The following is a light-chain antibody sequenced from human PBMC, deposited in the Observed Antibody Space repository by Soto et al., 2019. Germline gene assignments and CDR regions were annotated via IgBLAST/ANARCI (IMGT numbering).Light chain of an antibody. V-gene: IGKV4-1*01. J-gene: IGKJ5*01. Sequence: DIVMTQSPDSLAVSLGERATINCKSSQSVLYRSNNHNYLAWYQQKPGQPPRLLIYWASTRESGVPDRFSGSGSGTDFTLSISTVEAGDVGVYYCMQALQAPITFGQGTRREIK. CDR2: WAS. CDR1: QSVLYRSNNHNY. CDR3: MQALQAPIT.